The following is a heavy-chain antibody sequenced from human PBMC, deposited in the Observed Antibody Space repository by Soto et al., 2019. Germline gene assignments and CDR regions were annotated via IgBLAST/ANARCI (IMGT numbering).Heavy chain of an antibody. Sequence: LRLSFVASGFKSDDYGMHWVRHTPGKGLEWIAGLSKDSLSISYGASMKGRFTISRDNAKNSLYLQLNSPRPEDTALYYCVKDALTAVAFYFDYWGRGALVTVSS. CDR3: VKDALTAVAFYFDY. D-gene: IGHD6-19*01. V-gene: IGHV3-9*02. CDR1: GFKSDDYG. CDR2: LSKDSLSI. J-gene: IGHJ4*01.